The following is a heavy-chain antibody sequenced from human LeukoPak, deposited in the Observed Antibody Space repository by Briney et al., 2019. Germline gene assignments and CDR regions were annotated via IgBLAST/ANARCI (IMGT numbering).Heavy chain of an antibody. Sequence: ASVKVSCKTSGYTFTNYALTWVRQAPGQGLEWMGWINTNTGNPMYAQDFIGRFVFSLDTSVSTAYLQISDLEAVDTAVYYCVRRYSYRYTDYFDFWGQGTLVTVSS. J-gene: IGHJ4*02. D-gene: IGHD3-16*02. V-gene: IGHV7-4-1*02. CDR3: VRRYSYRYTDYFDF. CDR2: INTNTGNP. CDR1: GYTFTNYA.